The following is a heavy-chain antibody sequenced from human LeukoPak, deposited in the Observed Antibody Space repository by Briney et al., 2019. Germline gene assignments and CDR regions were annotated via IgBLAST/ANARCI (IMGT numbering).Heavy chain of an antibody. D-gene: IGHD3-22*01. CDR1: GYTLTELS. Sequence: GASVKVSCKVSGYTLTELSMHWVRQAPGKGLEWMGGFDPEDGETIYAQKFQGRVTMTRNTSISTAYMELSSLRSEDTAVYYCARAYYYDTHWGQGTLVTVSS. CDR2: FDPEDGET. V-gene: IGHV1-24*01. J-gene: IGHJ4*02. CDR3: ARAYYYDTH.